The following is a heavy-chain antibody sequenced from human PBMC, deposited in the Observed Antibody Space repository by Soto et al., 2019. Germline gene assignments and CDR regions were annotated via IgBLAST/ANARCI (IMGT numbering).Heavy chain of an antibody. CDR1: GGTFSSYA. CDR3: ARVGGTGGYTYGLDY. V-gene: IGHV1-69*06. D-gene: IGHD5-18*01. CDR2: IIPVFGTG. Sequence: SVKVSCKASGGTFSSYAISWVLQAPGQGLEWMGGIIPVFGTGIYAQKFQGRVTITADKSTNTAYMELSSLRSEDTAVYFCARVGGTGGYTYGLDYWGQGTLVTVSS. J-gene: IGHJ4*02.